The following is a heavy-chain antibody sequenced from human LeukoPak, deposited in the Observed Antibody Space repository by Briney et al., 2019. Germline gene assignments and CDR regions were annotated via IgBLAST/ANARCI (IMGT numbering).Heavy chain of an antibody. CDR1: GFTFSSYA. CDR2: ISSSSSYI. Sequence: PGGSLRLSCAASGFTFSSYAMSWVRQAPGKGLEWVSSISSSSSYIYYADSVKGRFTISRDNAKNSLYLQMNSLRAEDTAVYYCARVGALLWFGEPYGMDVWGQGTTVTVSS. V-gene: IGHV3-21*01. J-gene: IGHJ6*02. CDR3: ARVGALLWFGEPYGMDV. D-gene: IGHD3-10*01.